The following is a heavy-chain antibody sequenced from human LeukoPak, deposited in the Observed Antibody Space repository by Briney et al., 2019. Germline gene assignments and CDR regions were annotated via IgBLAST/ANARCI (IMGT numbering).Heavy chain of an antibody. CDR1: GFTFGSYA. Sequence: TGRSLRLSCAASGFTFGSYAMHWVRQAPGKGLEWVAVISYDGSNKYYADSVKGRFTISRDNSKNTLYLQMNSLRAEDTAVYYCARFSDYYDSSGNPHYFDYWGQGTLVTVSS. V-gene: IGHV3-30-3*01. CDR3: ARFSDYYDSSGNPHYFDY. D-gene: IGHD3-22*01. J-gene: IGHJ4*02. CDR2: ISYDGSNK.